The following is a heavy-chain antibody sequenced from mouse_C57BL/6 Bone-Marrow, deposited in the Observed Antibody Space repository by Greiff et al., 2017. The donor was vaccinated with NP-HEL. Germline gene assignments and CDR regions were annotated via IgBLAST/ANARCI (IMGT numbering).Heavy chain of an antibody. D-gene: IGHD1-1*01. J-gene: IGHJ2*01. V-gene: IGHV1-82*01. Sequence: QVQLKQSGPELVKPGASVKISCKASGYAFSSSWMNWVKQRPGKGLEWIGRIYPGDGDTNYNGKFKGKATLTADKSSSTAYMQLSSLTSEDSAVYFCAREGDYGRDYWGQGTTLTVSS. CDR2: IYPGDGDT. CDR1: GYAFSSSW. CDR3: AREGDYGRDY.